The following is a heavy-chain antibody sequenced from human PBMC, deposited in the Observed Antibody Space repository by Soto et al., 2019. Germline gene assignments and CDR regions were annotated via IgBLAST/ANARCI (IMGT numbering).Heavy chain of an antibody. J-gene: IGHJ4*02. CDR2: IYYSGST. V-gene: IGHV4-39*02. CDR1: GDSITSSNYY. D-gene: IGHD1-26*01. CDR3: ARLRAGWGYY. Sequence: QLLESGPGLVKPSETLSLTCTVSGDSITSSNYYWAWIRQSPGRGLEWVGSIYYSGSTYYNPSLKSRVTISVDTSKNHCSLRLSSVTAADTAGYYGARLRAGWGYYWGQGALVTVSS.